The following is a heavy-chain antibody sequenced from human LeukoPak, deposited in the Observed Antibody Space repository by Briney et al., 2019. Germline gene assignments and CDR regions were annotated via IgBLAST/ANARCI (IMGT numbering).Heavy chain of an antibody. J-gene: IGHJ4*02. CDR2: IYYSGST. V-gene: IGHV4-59*08. Sequence: SETLSLTCTVSGGSISSYYWSWIRQPPGKGLEWIGYIYYSGSTNYNPSLKSRVTISVDTSKNQFSLKLSSVTAADTAVYYCATQYYFDYWGQGTLVTVSS. CDR3: ATQYYFDY. CDR1: GGSISSYY.